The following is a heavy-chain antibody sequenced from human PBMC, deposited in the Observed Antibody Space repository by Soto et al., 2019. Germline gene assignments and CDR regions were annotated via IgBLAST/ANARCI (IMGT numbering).Heavy chain of an antibody. Sequence: PGGSLRLSCAASGFTFDDYAMHWVRQAPGKGLEWVSGISWNSGSIGYADSVKGRFTISRDNAKNSLYLQMNSLRAEDTALYYCAKDKEYFIAAASMDVWGKGTTVTVSS. J-gene: IGHJ6*03. CDR3: AKDKEYFIAAASMDV. V-gene: IGHV3-9*01. CDR2: ISWNSGSI. D-gene: IGHD6-13*01. CDR1: GFTFDDYA.